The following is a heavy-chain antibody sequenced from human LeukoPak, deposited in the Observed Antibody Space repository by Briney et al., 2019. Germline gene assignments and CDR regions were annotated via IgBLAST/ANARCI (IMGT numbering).Heavy chain of an antibody. J-gene: IGHJ4*02. V-gene: IGHV3-23*01. CDR3: AIQNRLTGYYGY. D-gene: IGHD3-9*01. CDR1: GFTFSSYA. Sequence: GGSLRLSCAASGFTFSSYAMSWVRQAPGKGLEWVSAISGSGGSTYYADSVKGRFTISRDNSKNTLYLQMNSLRAEDTAVYYCAIQNRLTGYYGYWGQGTLVTVSS. CDR2: ISGSGGST.